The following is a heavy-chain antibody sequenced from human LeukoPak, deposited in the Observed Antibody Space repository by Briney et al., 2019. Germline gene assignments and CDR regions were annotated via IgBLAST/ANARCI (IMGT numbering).Heavy chain of an antibody. CDR2: ISGSGGST. CDR3: AIRGKTTVTTWFDY. J-gene: IGHJ4*02. Sequence: GGSLRLPCAASGFTFSSYAMSWVRQAPGKGLEWVSAISGSGGSTYYADSVKGRFTISRDNSKNTLYLQMNSLRAEDTAVYYCAIRGKTTVTTWFDYWGQGTLVTVSP. V-gene: IGHV3-23*01. D-gene: IGHD4-17*01. CDR1: GFTFSSYA.